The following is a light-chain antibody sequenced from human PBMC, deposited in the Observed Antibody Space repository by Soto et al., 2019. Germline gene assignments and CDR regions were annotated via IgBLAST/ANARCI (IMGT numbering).Light chain of an antibody. V-gene: IGKV1-5*03. CDR2: KAS. CDR1: QTISSW. J-gene: IGKJ1*01. Sequence: DIQMTQSPSTLSVSVGDRVTITCRASQTISSWLAWYQQKPGKAPKLLIYKASTLKSGVPSRFSGSGSGTEFTLTIRSLQPDDFATYYCQHYNSDSEAFGQGTKV. CDR3: QHYNSDSEA.